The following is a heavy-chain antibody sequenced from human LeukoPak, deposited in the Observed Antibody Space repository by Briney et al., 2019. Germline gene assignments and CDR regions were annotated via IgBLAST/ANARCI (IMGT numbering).Heavy chain of an antibody. D-gene: IGHD3-10*01. Sequence: SETLSLTCTVSGASIRTYYWSWIRQPARKGLEWIGRISASGNTDHNPSLKSRVTMSVDTSKNQVSLNLNSVTAADTAVYYCASSLYYYTSGAGFDCWGQGTLVTVSA. CDR1: GASIRTYY. V-gene: IGHV4-4*07. CDR3: ASSLYYYTSGAGFDC. J-gene: IGHJ4*02. CDR2: ISASGNT.